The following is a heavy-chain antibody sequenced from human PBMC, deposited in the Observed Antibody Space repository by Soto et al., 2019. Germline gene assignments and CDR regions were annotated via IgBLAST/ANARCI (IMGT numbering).Heavy chain of an antibody. CDR1: GYTFTIYW. V-gene: IGHV5-51*01. Sequence: RGESLKISCQVSGYTFTIYWIGWVRQMPGKGLEWMGIIYPSDSDTRHSPSFQGQVTISADQSINTAYLQWDSLKASDTAIYYCARPANTVADHFDLWGQGTPVTVYS. CDR3: ARPANTVADHFDL. CDR2: IYPSDSDT. D-gene: IGHD4-17*01. J-gene: IGHJ4*02.